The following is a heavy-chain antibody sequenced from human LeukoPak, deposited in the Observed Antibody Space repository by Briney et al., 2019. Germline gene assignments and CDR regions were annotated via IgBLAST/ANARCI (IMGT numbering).Heavy chain of an antibody. J-gene: IGHJ6*03. V-gene: IGHV4-59*01. CDR1: GGSISSYY. Sequence: SETLSLTCSVSGGSISSYYWNWIRQPLGKGLEWIGYIYSSGSTTYNPSLKSRVTISVDTSKNQFSLKLNSVTAADTAVYYCARNRLNYYYMDVWGKGTTVTVSS. CDR2: IYSSGST. CDR3: ARNRLNYYYMDV. D-gene: IGHD3-16*02.